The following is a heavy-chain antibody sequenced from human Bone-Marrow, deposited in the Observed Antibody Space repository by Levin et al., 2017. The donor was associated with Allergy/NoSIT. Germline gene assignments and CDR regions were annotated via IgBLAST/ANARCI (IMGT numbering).Heavy chain of an antibody. D-gene: IGHD2-8*02. CDR2: IIPVFGTT. J-gene: IGHJ3*01. V-gene: IGHV1-69*06. Sequence: SVKVSCKASGGTFSAYPISWVRQAPGQGLEWMAGIIPVFGTTSYAQKFQDRVTLTADKSTSTAYLELSSLRSEDTAVYYCARDTPGYCSGGVCYAAFDLWGQGTLVTVSS. CDR3: ARDTPGYCSGGVCYAAFDL. CDR1: GGTFSAYP.